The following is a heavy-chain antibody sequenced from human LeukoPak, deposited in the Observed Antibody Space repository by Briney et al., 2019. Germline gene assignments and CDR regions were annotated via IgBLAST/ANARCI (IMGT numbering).Heavy chain of an antibody. V-gene: IGHV3-33*01. CDR2: IWNDGSEK. J-gene: IGHJ4*02. CDR1: GFTFSSYG. CDR3: ARDYNKGYSYGSLDY. Sequence: GGSLRLSCVASGFTFSSYGMHWVRQAPGKGLEWVAVIWNDGSEKYYADSVKGRFTISRDNSKNTLYLQMNSLRAEDTAVYYCARDYNKGYSYGSLDYWGQGTLVTVSS. D-gene: IGHD5-18*01.